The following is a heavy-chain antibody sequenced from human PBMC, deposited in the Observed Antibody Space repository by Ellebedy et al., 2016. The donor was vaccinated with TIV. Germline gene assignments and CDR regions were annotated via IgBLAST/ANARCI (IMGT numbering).Heavy chain of an antibody. Sequence: SQTLSLTCVISGDSVSTDIGWNWIRQSPSRGLEWLGRTYYRSKWNNDYAVSLKSRITINPDTSKNLFSLQLNSVSPEDTAVYYCARGWFGSGMGVWGQGTTVTVSS. D-gene: IGHD3-10*01. J-gene: IGHJ6*02. CDR1: GDSVSTDIG. CDR3: ARGWFGSGMGV. CDR2: TYYRSKWNN. V-gene: IGHV6-1*01.